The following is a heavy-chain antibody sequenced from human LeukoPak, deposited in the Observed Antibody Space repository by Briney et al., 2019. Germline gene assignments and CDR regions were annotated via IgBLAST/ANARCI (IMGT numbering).Heavy chain of an antibody. J-gene: IGHJ1*01. CDR3: ARVHSSGSYREAYEYFQH. D-gene: IGHD1-26*01. Sequence: SETLSLTCTVSGGSISSYYWSWIRQHPGKGLEWIGYIYYSGSTNYNPSLKSRVTISVDTSKNQFSLKLSSVTAADTAVYYCARVHSSGSYREAYEYFQHWGQGTLVTVSS. CDR2: IYYSGST. CDR1: GGSISSYY. V-gene: IGHV4-59*01.